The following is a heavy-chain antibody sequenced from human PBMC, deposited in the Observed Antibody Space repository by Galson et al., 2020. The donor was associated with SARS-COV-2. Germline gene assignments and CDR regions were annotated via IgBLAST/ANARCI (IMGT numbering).Heavy chain of an antibody. D-gene: IGHD3-22*01. CDR3: AKVSGYYDSSGVDY. CDR1: GFNFSSYG. V-gene: IGHV3-30*18. J-gene: IGHJ4*02. Sequence: GGSLRLSCAASGFNFSSYGMHWVRQAPGKGLEWVAVISYDGSNKYYADSVKGRFTISRDNSKNTLYLQMNSLRAEDTAVYYCAKVSGYYDSSGVDYWGQGTLVTVSS. CDR2: ISYDGSNK.